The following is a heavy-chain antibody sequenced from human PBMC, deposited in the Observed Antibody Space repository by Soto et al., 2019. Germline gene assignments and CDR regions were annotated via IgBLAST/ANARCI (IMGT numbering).Heavy chain of an antibody. Sequence: GGSRRVSCAASGVTFSRYWMHWFRQAPGKGLVWVSHINSDGSSTTYADSMKGRFTISRDNAQNTLYLQINSLRAEDTAVYYCARDVGDYGFAFDIWGLGTMVTVS. J-gene: IGHJ3*02. CDR3: ARDVGDYGFAFDI. CDR1: GVTFSRYW. CDR2: INSDGSST. D-gene: IGHD3-3*01. V-gene: IGHV3-74*01.